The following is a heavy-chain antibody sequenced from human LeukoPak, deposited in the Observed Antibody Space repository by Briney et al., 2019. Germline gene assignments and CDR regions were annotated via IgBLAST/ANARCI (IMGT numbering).Heavy chain of an antibody. CDR1: GFTFSSYS. Sequence: GGSLRLSCAASGFTFSSYSMNWVRQAPGKGLEWVSSIFPSGGEIHYADSVRGRFTISRDNSKSTLSLQMNSLRAEDTAIYYCATYRQVLLPFESWGQGTLVTVSS. D-gene: IGHD5-18*01. V-gene: IGHV3-21*04. CDR2: IFPSGGEI. CDR3: ATYRQVLLPFES. J-gene: IGHJ4*02.